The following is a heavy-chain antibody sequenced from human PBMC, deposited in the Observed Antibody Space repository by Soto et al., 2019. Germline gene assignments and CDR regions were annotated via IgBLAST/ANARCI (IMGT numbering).Heavy chain of an antibody. D-gene: IGHD3-3*01. CDR3: ATQTISYIWDV. V-gene: IGHV4-4*02. Sequence: QVQLVESGPGLVKPSETLSLTCAWSGNGRKWWTWVRQPPGKGLEWLGEISRAGSTTYNPSLTSRVTMSMDTSRNQVSLTLHSVTAADTALYYCATQTISYIWDVWGQGTTVTVSS. CDR1: GNGRKW. CDR2: ISRAGST. J-gene: IGHJ6*02.